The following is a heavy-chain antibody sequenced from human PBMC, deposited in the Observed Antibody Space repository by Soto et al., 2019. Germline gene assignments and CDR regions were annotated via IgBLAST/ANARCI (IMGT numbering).Heavy chain of an antibody. CDR3: ARGEYYDSSGYYPL. CDR2: IYYSGST. V-gene: IGHV4-59*12. Sequence: SETLSLTCTVSGGSISSYYWSWIRQPPGKGLEWFGYIYYSGSTYYNPSLKSRVTISVDTSKNQFSLKLSSVTAADTAVYYCARGEYYDSSGYYPLWGQGTLVTVSS. J-gene: IGHJ4*02. D-gene: IGHD3-22*01. CDR1: GGSISSYY.